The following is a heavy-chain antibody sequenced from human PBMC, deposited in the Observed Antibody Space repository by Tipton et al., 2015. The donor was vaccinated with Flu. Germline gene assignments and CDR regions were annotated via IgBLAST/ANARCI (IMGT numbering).Heavy chain of an antibody. CDR1: GFTFAGYA. V-gene: IGHV3-33*01. CDR3: ARGSSWALGY. CDR2: TWYDGSHT. Sequence: SLRLSCTTSGFTFAGYAMSWVRQAPGKGLEWLAYTWYDGSHTKYAHSVKGRFTISRDNSKNTLYVQMNSLRAEDTAVYYCARGSSWALGYWGQGTLVTVSS. D-gene: IGHD6-13*01. J-gene: IGHJ4*02.